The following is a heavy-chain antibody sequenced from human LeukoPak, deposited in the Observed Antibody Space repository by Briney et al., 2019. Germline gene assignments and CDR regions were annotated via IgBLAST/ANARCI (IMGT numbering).Heavy chain of an antibody. J-gene: IGHJ4*02. CDR1: GGTFSSYA. CDR2: IIPTLEIA. V-gene: IGHV1-69*04. D-gene: IGHD1-14*01. Sequence: GASVKVSCKASGGTFSSYAISWVRQAPGRGLEWMGRIIPTLEIANYAQKFQGRVTITADKSTSTACMELSSLRPEDTAVYYCARVISGTWLWFWGQGTLVTVSS. CDR3: ARVISGTWLWF.